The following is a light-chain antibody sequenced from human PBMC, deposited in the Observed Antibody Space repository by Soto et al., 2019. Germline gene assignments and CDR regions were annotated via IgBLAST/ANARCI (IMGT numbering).Light chain of an antibody. CDR2: GAS. J-gene: IGKJ3*01. CDR1: QSVSRSY. V-gene: IGKV3-20*01. Sequence: EIVLTQSPGTLSLSPGERATLSCRASQSVSRSYLAWYQQKPGQAPRLLIYGASSRATGIPDRFSGSGSGTDFTLTISKLEPEDSAVYYCQQYDGSPPFTFGLGTKVDIK. CDR3: QQYDGSPPFT.